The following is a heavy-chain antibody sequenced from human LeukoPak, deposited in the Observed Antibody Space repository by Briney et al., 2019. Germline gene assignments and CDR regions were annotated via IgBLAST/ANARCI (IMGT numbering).Heavy chain of an antibody. J-gene: IGHJ3*02. Sequence: GGSLRLSCAASGFTFSSYSMNWVRQAPGKVPEWVSYIDARSGITYYADSVQGRFTISRDNAQESVFLQMNSLRADDTAVYYCARTYDFGRGPPGDAFDNWGPGTLVTVSS. V-gene: IGHV3-48*01. D-gene: IGHD3-3*01. CDR3: ARTYDFGRGPPGDAFDN. CDR1: GFTFSSYS. CDR2: IDARSGIT.